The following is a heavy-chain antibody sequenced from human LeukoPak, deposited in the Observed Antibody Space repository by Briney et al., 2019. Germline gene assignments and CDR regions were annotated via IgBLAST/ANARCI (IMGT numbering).Heavy chain of an antibody. CDR1: GFTFDDYG. D-gene: IGHD6-13*01. CDR2: INWNGGST. J-gene: IGHJ4*02. V-gene: IGHV3-20*04. CDR3: ASQYTSSRIFDD. Sequence: GGSLRLSCAASGFTFDDYGMSWVRQAPGKGLEWVSGINWNGGSTGYADSVKGRFTISRDNAKNSLYLQMNSLRAEDTAVYFCASQYTSSRIFDDWGQGTLVTVSS.